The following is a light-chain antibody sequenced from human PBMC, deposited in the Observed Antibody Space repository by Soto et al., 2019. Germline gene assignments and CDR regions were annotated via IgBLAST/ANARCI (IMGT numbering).Light chain of an antibody. J-gene: IGKJ5*01. Sequence: EIVLTQSPATLSLSTGERATLACRASQSVSSYLSGYQQKPGQAPRLLIYDASNRATGIPARFSGSGSGTDFTLTISSLEHEDFAVYYCQQRSNWPITFGQGTRLEIK. V-gene: IGKV3-11*01. CDR2: DAS. CDR3: QQRSNWPIT. CDR1: QSVSSY.